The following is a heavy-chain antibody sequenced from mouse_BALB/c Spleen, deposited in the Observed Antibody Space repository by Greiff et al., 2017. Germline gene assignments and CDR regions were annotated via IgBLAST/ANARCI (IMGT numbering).Heavy chain of an antibody. CDR1: GYTFSSYW. D-gene: IGHD2-4*01. J-gene: IGHJ4*01. CDR3: ASVITTDYYAMDY. V-gene: IGHV1-9*01. Sequence: QVQLQQSGAELMKPGASVKISCKATGYTFSSYWIEWVKQRPGHGLEWIGEILPGSGSTNYNEKFKGKATFTADTSSNTAYMQLSSLTSEDSAVYYCASVITTDYYAMDYWGQGTSVTVSS. CDR2: ILPGSGST.